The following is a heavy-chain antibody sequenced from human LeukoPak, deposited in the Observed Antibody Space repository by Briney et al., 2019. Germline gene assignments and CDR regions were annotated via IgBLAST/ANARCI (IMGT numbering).Heavy chain of an antibody. CDR2: IYYSGST. V-gene: IGHV4-59*01. CDR3: ARASVTMIVGAFDI. CDR1: GGSISSYY. D-gene: IGHD3-22*01. J-gene: IGHJ3*02. Sequence: SSETLSLTCTVSGGSISSYYWSWIRQPPGKGLEWIGYIYYSGSTNYNPSLKSRVTISVDTSKNQFSLKLSSVTAADTAVYYCARASVTMIVGAFDIWGQGTMVTVSS.